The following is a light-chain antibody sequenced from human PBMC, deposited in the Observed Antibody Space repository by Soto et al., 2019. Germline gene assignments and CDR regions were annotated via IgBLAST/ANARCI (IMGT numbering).Light chain of an antibody. J-gene: IGKJ4*01. CDR1: QSVTSNY. Sequence: EIVLTQSPGTLSLSPGERATLSCGASQSVTSNYLAWYQQKPGQAPRLLIFGASIRVKGIPDRFIGSGSGTDFTLTISRLEPEDFAVYYCQQRSSWPLTFGGGTKVDIK. CDR3: QQRSSWPLT. CDR2: GAS. V-gene: IGKV3D-20*02.